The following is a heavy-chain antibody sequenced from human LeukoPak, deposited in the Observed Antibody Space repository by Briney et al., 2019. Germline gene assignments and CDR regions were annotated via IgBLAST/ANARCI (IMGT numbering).Heavy chain of an antibody. V-gene: IGHV1-69*06. J-gene: IGHJ6*03. CDR1: GGTFSSYA. D-gene: IGHD5-24*01. CDR2: IIPIFGTA. Sequence: ASVKVSCKASGGTFSSYAIRWVRQAPGQGLEWMGGIIPIFGTANYAQKFQGRVTITADKSTSTAYMELSSLRSEDTAVYYCASEVGDGYNLGWRYYYYYYMDVWGKGTTVTVSS. CDR3: ASEVGDGYNLGWRYYYYYYMDV.